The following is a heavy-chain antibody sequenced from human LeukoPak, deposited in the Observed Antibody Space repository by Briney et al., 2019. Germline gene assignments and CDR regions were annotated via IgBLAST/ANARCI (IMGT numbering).Heavy chain of an antibody. CDR3: ARSSEATVAPIKRYLEN. V-gene: IGHV4-39*01. Sequence: PSETLSLTCTVSGGSISSNSYYWGWIRQPPGKGLEWIGSIYYSGSTYYTPSLKSRVTASMDTSKNQFSLKLSSVTAADTAMYYCARSSEATVAPIKRYLENWGQGTLVTVSS. J-gene: IGHJ1*01. D-gene: IGHD5-12*01. CDR2: IYYSGST. CDR1: GGSISSNSYY.